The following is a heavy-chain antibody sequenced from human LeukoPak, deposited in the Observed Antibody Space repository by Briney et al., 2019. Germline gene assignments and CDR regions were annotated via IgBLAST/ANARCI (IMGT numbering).Heavy chain of an antibody. Sequence: PGGSLRLSCAASGFNFTMYWMHWVRQAPGKGLVWVSRINNDGSTTSHADSVKGRFTISRDNAKNTLYLQMYSLRAEDAAVYYCARAYCSGGSCPYWYFDLWGRGTLVTVSS. D-gene: IGHD2-15*01. CDR3: ARAYCSGGSCPYWYFDL. J-gene: IGHJ2*01. V-gene: IGHV3-74*01. CDR2: INNDGSTT. CDR1: GFNFTMYW.